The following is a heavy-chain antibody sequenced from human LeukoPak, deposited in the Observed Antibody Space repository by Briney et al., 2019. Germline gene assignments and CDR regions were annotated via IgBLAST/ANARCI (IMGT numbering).Heavy chain of an antibody. CDR1: VFTVSSSY. Sequence: PGGSLRLSCGGSVFTVSSSYMNWVRHAPRKGLECVSVISAVGDTNYADSVKGRFTMSRDISKNTVYLQMNSLRADDTAVYYCARDPVPEFWGQGTKVTVSS. D-gene: IGHD1-14*01. J-gene: IGHJ3*01. CDR2: ISAVGDT. V-gene: IGHV3-53*01. CDR3: ARDPVPEF.